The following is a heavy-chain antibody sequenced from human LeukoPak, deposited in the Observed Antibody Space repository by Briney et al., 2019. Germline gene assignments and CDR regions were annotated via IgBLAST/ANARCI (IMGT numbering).Heavy chain of an antibody. CDR1: GFTFSSYW. CDR2: INTDGSST. CDR3: AGYLYQYDFWSGYPYYFDY. D-gene: IGHD3-3*01. J-gene: IGHJ4*02. V-gene: IGHV3-74*01. Sequence: PGGSLRLSCAASGFTFSSYWMHWVRQAPGKGLVWVSRINTDGSSTSYADSVKGRFTISRDNAKNTLYLQMNSLRAEDTAVYYCAGYLYQYDFWSGYPYYFDYWGQGTLVTVSS.